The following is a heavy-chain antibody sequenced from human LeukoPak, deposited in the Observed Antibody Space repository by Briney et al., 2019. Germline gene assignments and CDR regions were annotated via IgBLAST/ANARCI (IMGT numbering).Heavy chain of an antibody. CDR2: ISGSGGST. CDR1: GFTFSSYA. D-gene: IGHD6-19*01. CDR3: ARGAVARQGFMGEGYYMDV. J-gene: IGHJ6*03. V-gene: IGHV3-23*01. Sequence: GGSLRLSCAASGFTFSSYAMSWVRQAPGKGLEWVSAISGSGGSTYYADSVKGRFTISRDNSKNTLYLQMNSLRAEDTAVYYCARGAVARQGFMGEGYYMDVWGKGTTVTVSS.